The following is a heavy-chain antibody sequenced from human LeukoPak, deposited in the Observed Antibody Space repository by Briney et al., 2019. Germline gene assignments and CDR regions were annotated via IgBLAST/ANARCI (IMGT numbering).Heavy chain of an antibody. Sequence: SETLSLTCAVYGGSFSGYYWSWIRQPPGKGLEGMGEINHSGSTNYNPSLMSRVTISLDTSKDQFSPKLNSVTAADTAVYYCARGRVYGSGSYHWGQGTLVTVSS. V-gene: IGHV4-34*01. J-gene: IGHJ5*02. CDR2: INHSGST. CDR3: ARGRVYGSGSYH. D-gene: IGHD3-10*01. CDR1: GGSFSGYY.